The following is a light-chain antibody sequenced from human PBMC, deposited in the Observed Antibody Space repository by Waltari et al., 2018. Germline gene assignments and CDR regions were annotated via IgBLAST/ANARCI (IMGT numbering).Light chain of an antibody. CDR3: QQRSTWHSLT. CDR2: DAS. V-gene: IGKV3-11*01. CDR1: QSVSRH. Sequence: EIVLTQSPATLSLSPGERATPSCRASQSVSRHLVWYQQKPGQAPRLLIYDASNRAPGIPARFSGSGSGTDFTLTISSLEPEDFAIYYCQQRSTWHSLTYGGGTKVEIK. J-gene: IGKJ4*01.